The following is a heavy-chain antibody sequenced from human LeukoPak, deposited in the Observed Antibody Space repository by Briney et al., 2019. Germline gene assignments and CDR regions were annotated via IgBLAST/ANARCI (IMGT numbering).Heavy chain of an antibody. Sequence: GGSLRLSCAASGFTFYDYAMHWVRQAPGKGLEWVSGISWNSGSIGYADSVKGRFTISRDNAKNSLYLQMNSLRAEDTALYYCAKAPTITIFGVAPFDYWGQGTLVTVSS. J-gene: IGHJ4*02. CDR1: GFTFYDYA. CDR3: AKAPTITIFGVAPFDY. D-gene: IGHD3-3*01. V-gene: IGHV3-9*01. CDR2: ISWNSGSI.